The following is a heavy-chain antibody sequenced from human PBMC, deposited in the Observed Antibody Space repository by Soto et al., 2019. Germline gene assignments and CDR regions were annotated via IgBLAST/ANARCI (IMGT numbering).Heavy chain of an antibody. J-gene: IGHJ3*02. Sequence: PGGSLRLSCAASGFTLSDHYMDWVRQAPGKGLEWVGRTRNKANSYTTEYAASVKGRFTISRDDSKNSLYLQMNSLKTEDTAVYYCAREAGYNSLDAFDIWGQGTMVTVSS. CDR1: GFTLSDHY. D-gene: IGHD5-12*01. CDR2: TRNKANSYTT. CDR3: AREAGYNSLDAFDI. V-gene: IGHV3-72*01.